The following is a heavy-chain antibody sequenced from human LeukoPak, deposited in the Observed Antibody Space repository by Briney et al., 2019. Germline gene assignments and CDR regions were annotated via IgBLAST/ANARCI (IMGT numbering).Heavy chain of an antibody. V-gene: IGHV4-59*01. CDR1: GGSFSGYY. CDR3: ARGGHTAMAYNWFDP. CDR2: IYYSGST. D-gene: IGHD5-18*01. J-gene: IGHJ5*02. Sequence: PSETLSLTCAVYGGSFSGYYWSWIRQPPGKGLEWIGYIYYSGSTNYNPSLKSRVTISVDTSKNQFSLKLSSVTAADTAVYYCARGGHTAMAYNWFDPWGQGTLVTVSS.